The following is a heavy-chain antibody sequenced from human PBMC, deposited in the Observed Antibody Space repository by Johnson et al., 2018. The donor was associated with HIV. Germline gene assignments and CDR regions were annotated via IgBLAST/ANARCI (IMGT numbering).Heavy chain of an antibody. CDR3: ARELGGI. V-gene: IGHV3-53*01. Sequence: VQLVESGGGLIQPGGSLRLSCAASGFTVSRIYMTWVRQAPGKGLEWVALIYTGGSTSYADSVKGRFTISRDDSQNTLYLQMNSLRVEDTAVYYCARELGGIWGQGTMVTVSS. CDR1: GFTVSRIY. D-gene: IGHD3-16*01. J-gene: IGHJ3*02. CDR2: IYTGGST.